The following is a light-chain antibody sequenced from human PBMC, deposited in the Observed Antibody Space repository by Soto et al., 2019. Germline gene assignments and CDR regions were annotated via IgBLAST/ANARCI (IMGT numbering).Light chain of an antibody. CDR1: RSVGSN. Sequence: VMTQSPGTLSVSPGARVTLSCRASRSVGSNLAWFQQKPGQAPKLLLYGASIRVTGVPARFSGSGSGTEYSLTIRSLQSEDFVVFYGQQYNSWPPITFGQGTRLEI. J-gene: IGKJ5*01. V-gene: IGKV3-15*01. CDR2: GAS. CDR3: QQYNSWPPIT.